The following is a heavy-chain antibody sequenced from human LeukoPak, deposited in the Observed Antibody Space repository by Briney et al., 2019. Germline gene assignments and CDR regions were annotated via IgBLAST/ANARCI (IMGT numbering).Heavy chain of an antibody. J-gene: IGHJ4*02. D-gene: IGHD1-26*01. CDR3: AKVGGSFHFDY. Sequence: GGSLRLSCAVSGFTFSDYYMSWIRQAPGKGLEWVSYISSGGSTISHADSVKGRFTISRDNAENSLYLQMNSLRAEDTAVYYCAKVGGSFHFDYWGQGTLVTVSS. CDR1: GFTFSDYY. V-gene: IGHV3-11*01. CDR2: ISSGGSTI.